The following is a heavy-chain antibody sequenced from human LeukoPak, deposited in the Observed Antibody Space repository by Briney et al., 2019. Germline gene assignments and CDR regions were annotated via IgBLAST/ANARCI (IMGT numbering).Heavy chain of an antibody. CDR2: IWYDGSNK. V-gene: IGHV3-33*01. Sequence: GRSLRLSCAASGFTFSSYGMHWVRQAPGKGLEWVAVIWYDGSNKYYADSVKGRFTISRDNSKNTLYLQMNSLRAEDTAAYYCARTYGYSYGHIDYWGQGTLVTVSS. J-gene: IGHJ4*02. CDR1: GFTFSSYG. D-gene: IGHD5-18*01. CDR3: ARTYGYSYGHIDY.